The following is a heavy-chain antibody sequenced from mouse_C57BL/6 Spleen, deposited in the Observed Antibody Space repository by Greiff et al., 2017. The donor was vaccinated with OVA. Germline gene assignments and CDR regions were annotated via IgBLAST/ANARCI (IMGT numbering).Heavy chain of an antibody. CDR2: ISYSGST. CDR1: GYSITSGYD. V-gene: IGHV3-1*01. J-gene: IGHJ4*01. CDR3: ARGLLNYAMDY. Sequence: EVKVEESGPGMVKPSQSLSLTCTVTGYSITSGYDWHWIRHFPGNKLEWMGYISYSGSTNYNPSLKSRISITHDTSKNHFFLKLNSVTTEDTATYYCARGLLNYAMDYWGQGTSVTVSS.